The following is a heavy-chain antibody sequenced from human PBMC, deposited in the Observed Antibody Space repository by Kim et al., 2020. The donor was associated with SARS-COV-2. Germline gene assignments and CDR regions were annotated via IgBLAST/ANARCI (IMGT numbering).Heavy chain of an antibody. CDR1: GFTFSSYS. Sequence: GGSLRLSCAASGFTFSSYSMNWVRQAPGKGLEWVSFISSNSGYIYYADSVKGRFTISRDNAKNSLFLQMNSLRAEDTAVYYCARDTYCGGDCYPDHSPDHYSHYYGMDVWGQGTTVPVSS. J-gene: IGHJ6*02. D-gene: IGHD2-21*01. V-gene: IGHV3-21*01. CDR3: ARDTYCGGDCYPDHSPDHYSHYYGMDV. CDR2: ISSNSGYI.